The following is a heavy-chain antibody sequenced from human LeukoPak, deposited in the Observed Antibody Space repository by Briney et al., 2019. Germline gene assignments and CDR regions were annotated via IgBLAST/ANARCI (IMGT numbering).Heavy chain of an antibody. Sequence: GGSLRLSCAASGFTFSSYWMHWVRQAPGKGLEWVSAISGSGGSTYYADSVKGRFTISRDNSKNTLYLQMNSLRAEDTAVYYCAKDRVAAAGLPFDYWGQGTLVTVSS. V-gene: IGHV3-23*01. J-gene: IGHJ4*02. CDR2: ISGSGGST. D-gene: IGHD6-13*01. CDR3: AKDRVAAAGLPFDY. CDR1: GFTFSSYW.